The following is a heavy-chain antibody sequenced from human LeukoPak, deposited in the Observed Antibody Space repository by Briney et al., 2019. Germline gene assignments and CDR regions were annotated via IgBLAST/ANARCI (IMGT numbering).Heavy chain of an antibody. Sequence: ASVKVSCKASGYTFTNYYIHWVRQAPGQGLEWMGRIDPNTGGTKSAKNFQGRVTMTRDTSISTAYMALSGLRSDDTAVYYCASLYDIVGTTVDYWGQGTLVTVSS. CDR1: GYTFTNYY. D-gene: IGHD1-26*01. V-gene: IGHV1-2*06. J-gene: IGHJ4*02. CDR2: IDPNTGGT. CDR3: ASLYDIVGTTVDY.